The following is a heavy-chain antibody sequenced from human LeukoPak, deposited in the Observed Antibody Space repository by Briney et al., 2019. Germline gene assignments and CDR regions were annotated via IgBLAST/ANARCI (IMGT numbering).Heavy chain of an antibody. D-gene: IGHD5-12*01. Sequence: PGGSLRLYCSASEFTFSSYAMHWVRQAPGKGLEYVSAISSNGGSTYYADSVKGRFTISRDNSKNTLYLQMSSLRAEDTAVYYCVKDTSYSGYDYFDYWGQGTLVTVSS. J-gene: IGHJ4*02. CDR3: VKDTSYSGYDYFDY. CDR1: EFTFSSYA. V-gene: IGHV3-64D*06. CDR2: ISSNGGST.